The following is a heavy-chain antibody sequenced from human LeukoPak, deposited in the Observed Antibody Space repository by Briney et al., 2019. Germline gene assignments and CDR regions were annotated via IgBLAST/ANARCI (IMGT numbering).Heavy chain of an antibody. D-gene: IGHD1-26*01. CDR1: GGSFSGYY. CDR2: INHSGST. V-gene: IGHV4-34*01. CDR3: ARDVSGSYRVDVFDP. J-gene: IGHJ5*02. Sequence: SETLSLTCAVYGGSFSGYYWSWIRQPPGKGLEWIGEINHSGSTNYNPSLKSRVTISVDTSKNQFSLKLSSVTAADTAVYYCARDVSGSYRVDVFDPWGQGTLVTVSS.